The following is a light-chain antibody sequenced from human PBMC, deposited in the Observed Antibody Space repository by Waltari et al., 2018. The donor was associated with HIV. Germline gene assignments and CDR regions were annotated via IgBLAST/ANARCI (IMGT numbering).Light chain of an antibody. J-gene: IGLJ2*01. V-gene: IGLV4-69*01. CDR2: LNSDGSH. Sequence: QLVLTQSPSASASLGASVKLTCTLSSGHSSYAIAWHPQKSEKGTRYLMKLNSDGSHNKGDGIPDRFSGSSSGAERYLTISSLQSEDEADYYCQTWGTGIRVFGGGTKLTVL. CDR1: SGHSSYA. CDR3: QTWGTGIRV.